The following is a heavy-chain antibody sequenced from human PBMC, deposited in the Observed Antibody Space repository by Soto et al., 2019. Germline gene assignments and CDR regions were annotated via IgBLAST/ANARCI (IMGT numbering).Heavy chain of an antibody. Sequence: GPTLVNPTQTLTLTCTFSGFSLSTSGVGVGWIRQPPGKALEWLALIYWDDDKSYSPSLKSRLTITKDTSKNQEVLTMTNMDPVDTATYYCSHIPPYCCFTSCYLWRHIWFLPSGPGPLVTVSS. V-gene: IGHV2-5*02. D-gene: IGHD2-2*01. CDR1: GFSLSTSGVG. CDR2: IYWDDDK. CDR3: SHIPPYCCFTSCYLWRHIWFLP. J-gene: IGHJ5*02.